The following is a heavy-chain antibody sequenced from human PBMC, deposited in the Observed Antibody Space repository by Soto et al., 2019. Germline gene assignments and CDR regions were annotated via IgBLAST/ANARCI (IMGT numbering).Heavy chain of an antibody. D-gene: IGHD3-10*01. J-gene: IGHJ6*03. CDR2: ISAYNGNT. CDR3: ARILMGHYYYYYYMDV. V-gene: IGHV1-18*01. CDR1: GYTFTSYG. Sequence: ASVKVSCKASGYTFTSYGISWVRQAPGQGLEWMGWISAYNGNTNYAQKLQGRVTMTTDTSTSTAYMELRSLRSDDTAVYYCARILMGHYYYYYYMDVWGKGTTVTVSS.